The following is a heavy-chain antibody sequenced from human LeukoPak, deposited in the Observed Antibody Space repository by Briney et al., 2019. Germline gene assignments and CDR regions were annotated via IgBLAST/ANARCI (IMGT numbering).Heavy chain of an antibody. V-gene: IGHV3-23*01. CDR1: GFTFSSYA. CDR2: ISGSGGST. J-gene: IGHJ4*02. CDR3: ARRGLIPPKRQLWLPSPFDY. Sequence: PGGSLRLSCAASGFTFSSYAMSWVRQAPGKGLEWVSAISGSGGSTYYADSVKGRFTISRDNSKNTLYPQMNSLRAEDTAVYYCARRGLIPPKRQLWLPSPFDYWGQGTLVTVSS. D-gene: IGHD5-18*01.